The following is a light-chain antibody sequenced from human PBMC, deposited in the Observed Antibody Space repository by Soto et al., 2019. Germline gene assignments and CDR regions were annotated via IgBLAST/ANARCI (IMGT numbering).Light chain of an antibody. CDR1: QSVSSSY. CDR2: GAS. CDR3: QQYGSSPGT. J-gene: IGKJ1*01. V-gene: IGKV3-20*01. Sequence: EIVLTQSPGTLSLSPGERATLSCRASQSVSSSYLAWYQQKPGQAPRLLIYGASIRATGIPDRFSGSGSGTDFTLNIRRLEPEDFAVYYCQQYGSSPGTFGQGTKVEIK.